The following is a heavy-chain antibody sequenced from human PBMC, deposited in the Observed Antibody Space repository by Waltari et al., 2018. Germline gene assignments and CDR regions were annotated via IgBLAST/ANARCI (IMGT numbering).Heavy chain of an antibody. Sequence: EVQLLESGGGLVQPGGSLRLSCAASGFTFSSYAMSWVRQAPGKGLEWVSAISCSGGSTYYADSVKGRFTISRDNSKNTLYLQMNSLRAEDTAVYYCAKDGRIAVAGSDWCFDLWGRGTLVTVSS. CDR3: AKDGRIAVAGSDWCFDL. CDR2: ISCSGGST. J-gene: IGHJ2*01. CDR1: GFTFSSYA. V-gene: IGHV3-23*01. D-gene: IGHD6-19*01.